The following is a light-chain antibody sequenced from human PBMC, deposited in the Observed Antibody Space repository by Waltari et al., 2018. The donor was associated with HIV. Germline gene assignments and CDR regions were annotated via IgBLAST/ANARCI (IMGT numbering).Light chain of an antibody. J-gene: IGLJ2*01. CDR2: RKN. CDR3: AAWDDSLSGVV. V-gene: IGLV1-47*01. Sequence: QSVLTQPPSASGTPGQRVTISCSGSSSNIGSNYVYWYQQLPGTAPKRLIYRKNQRPSGVPDRFSGSESGTSASLAISGLRSEDEADYYCAAWDDSLSGVVFGGGTKLTVL. CDR1: SSNIGSNY.